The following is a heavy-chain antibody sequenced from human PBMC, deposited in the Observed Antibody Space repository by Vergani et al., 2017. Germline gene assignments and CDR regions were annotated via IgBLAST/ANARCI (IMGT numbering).Heavy chain of an antibody. CDR3: ARGGGAIFGVVDY. CDR1: GFSVSSNY. CDR2: IYSGGST. D-gene: IGHD3-3*01. V-gene: IGHV3-53*02. J-gene: IGHJ4*02. Sequence: EVQLVETGGGLIQPGGSLRLSCAASGFSVSSNYMSWVRQAPGKGLEWVSVIYSGGSTYYADPVKGRFTISRDNSKNTLYLQMNSLRAEDTAVYYCARGGGAIFGVVDYWGQGTLVTVSS.